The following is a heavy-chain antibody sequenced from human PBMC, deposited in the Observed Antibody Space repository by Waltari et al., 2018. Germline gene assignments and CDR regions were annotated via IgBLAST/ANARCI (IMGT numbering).Heavy chain of an antibody. CDR2: LLYGGRS. CDR3: ARLHDFSGGYRFDS. Sequence: QLQLQESGPGLVKPSETLSLTCVVSGDSDSSDTYSWGWIRQPPGKTREWIGSLLYGGRSYYNPYLRSRVTIYVDTSRNQLSLNLNSVTAADTAVYYCARLHDFSGGYRFDSWGQGTLVTVPS. J-gene: IGHJ4*02. CDR1: GDSDSSDTYS. V-gene: IGHV4-39*01. D-gene: IGHD3-3*01.